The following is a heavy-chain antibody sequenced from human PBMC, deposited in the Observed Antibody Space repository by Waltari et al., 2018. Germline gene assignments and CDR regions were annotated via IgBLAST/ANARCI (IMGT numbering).Heavy chain of an antibody. Sequence: QLHLQESGPGLVKPSDTLSVTCSVSGGSITSNRHYWAWIRQPPGKGLEWTATISYSGATYNNPSLKGRVTISVDTSKNQFSLKWSSVTAADTAVYYCATYIGASIGTAAFDVWGQGTMVTVSS. V-gene: IGHV4-39*01. CDR1: GGSITSNRHY. D-gene: IGHD3-16*01. J-gene: IGHJ3*01. CDR3: ATYIGASIGTAAFDV. CDR2: ISYSGAT.